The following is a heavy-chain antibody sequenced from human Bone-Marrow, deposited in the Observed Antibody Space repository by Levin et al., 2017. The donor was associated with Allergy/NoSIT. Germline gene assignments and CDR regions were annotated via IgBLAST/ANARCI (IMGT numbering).Heavy chain of an antibody. D-gene: IGHD6-13*01. J-gene: IGHJ4*02. Sequence: SQTLSLPCAISGDSVSRNSVAWYWIRQSPSRGLEWLGRTYYRSKWYNDYAVSVKSRITINADTSKNQFSLQLNSVTPADTAVYYCARDHDSNSHVWGQGTLVTVSS. CDR1: GDSVSRNSVA. CDR2: TYYRSKWYN. CDR3: ARDHDSNSHV. V-gene: IGHV6-1*01.